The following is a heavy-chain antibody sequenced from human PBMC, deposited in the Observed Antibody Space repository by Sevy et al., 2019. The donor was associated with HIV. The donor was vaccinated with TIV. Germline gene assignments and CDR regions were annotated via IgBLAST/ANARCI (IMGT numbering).Heavy chain of an antibody. D-gene: IGHD2-21*02. CDR3: TTICGGDCYGFDY. V-gene: IGHV3-15*01. J-gene: IGHJ4*02. Sequence: GSLRLSCAASGFTFSNAWMSWVRQAPGKGLEWVGRIKSKTDGGTTDYAAPVKGRFTISGDDSKNTLYLQMNSLKTEDTAVYYCTTICGGDCYGFDYWGQGTLVTVSS. CDR2: IKSKTDGGTT. CDR1: GFTFSNAW.